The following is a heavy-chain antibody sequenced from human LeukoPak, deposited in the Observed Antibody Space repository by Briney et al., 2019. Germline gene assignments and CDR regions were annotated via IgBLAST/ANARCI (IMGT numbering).Heavy chain of an antibody. D-gene: IGHD3-22*01. CDR2: ISTNGGST. J-gene: IGHJ4*02. Sequence: GGSLRLSCAASGFTFSRYALHWVRQAPGKGLEYVSSISTNGGSTYYANSVKGRFTISRDNSKNTLFLQLGSLRAEDTAVYYCATGRYYDSSSYYHYFDYWGQGTLVTVSS. CDR1: GFTFSRYA. CDR3: ATGRYYDSSSYYHYFDY. V-gene: IGHV3-64*01.